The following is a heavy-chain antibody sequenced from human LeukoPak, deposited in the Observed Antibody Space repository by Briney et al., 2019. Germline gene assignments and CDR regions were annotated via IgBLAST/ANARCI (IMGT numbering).Heavy chain of an antibody. CDR3: ARGGYNHGFDI. J-gene: IGHJ3*02. CDR2: IDNDGSNT. Sequence: GGSLRLSCAASGFTFRNFWIHWLRQAPGQGLVWVSRIDNDGSNTIYADSVKGRFTISRDNAKNMLYLQMNSLRVEDTAVYYCARGGYNHGFDIWGQGTMVTVSP. V-gene: IGHV3-74*01. D-gene: IGHD3-10*01. CDR1: GFTFRNFW.